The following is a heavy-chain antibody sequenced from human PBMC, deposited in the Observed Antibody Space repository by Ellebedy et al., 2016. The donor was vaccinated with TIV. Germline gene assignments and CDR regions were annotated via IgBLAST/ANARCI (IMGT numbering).Heavy chain of an antibody. J-gene: IGHJ5*02. CDR1: GFTFSSYS. CDR3: AREARKRRAHTYAYAYDL. D-gene: IGHD3-16*01. V-gene: IGHV3-48*01. Sequence: GESLKISXAASGFTFSSYSMNWVRQAPGKGLEWISYISSSSSSMYYADSVKGRFTISRDNANNSLSLQMNSLTVEDTAIYYCAREARKRRAHTYAYAYDLWGQGALVTVSS. CDR2: ISSSSSSM.